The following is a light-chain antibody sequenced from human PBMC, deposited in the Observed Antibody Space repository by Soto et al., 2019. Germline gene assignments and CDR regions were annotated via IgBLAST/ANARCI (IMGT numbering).Light chain of an antibody. CDR1: QRISTG. V-gene: IGKV1-5*01. CDR2: GAS. Sequence: DIQMTNSPSTLPAPVEDRVTITCRASQRISTGLAWNQQKPGKAPKLLIYGASSLESGVPSRFSGSGSVTEFTLTIDSLQPDDFATYYCQQYSSSSPTFGQGTKLEI. J-gene: IGKJ2*01. CDR3: QQYSSSSPT.